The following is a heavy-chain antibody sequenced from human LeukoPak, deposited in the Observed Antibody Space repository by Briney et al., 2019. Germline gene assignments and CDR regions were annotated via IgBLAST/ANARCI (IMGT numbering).Heavy chain of an antibody. CDR1: GGIFSNHA. CDR3: AKGATVGEEALDI. D-gene: IGHD4-11*01. V-gene: IGHV1-69*04. Sequence: SVKVSCKASGGIFSNHAVTWVRQAPGQGLEWMGRIIPMIGTAKYAQKFQGRVTFTADTSTNTAYMELSSLTSEDTALYFCAKGATVGEEALDIWGQGSLVTVSS. J-gene: IGHJ3*02. CDR2: IIPMIGTA.